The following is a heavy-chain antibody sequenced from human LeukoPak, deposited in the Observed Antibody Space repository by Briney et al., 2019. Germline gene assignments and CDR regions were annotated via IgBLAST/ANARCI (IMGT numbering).Heavy chain of an antibody. CDR3: AKISSCYYGSGSYIDY. D-gene: IGHD3-10*01. Sequence: PGGSLRLSCAASGFTFSSYAMSWVRQAPGKGLEWVSAISGSGGSTYYADSVKGRFTISRDNSKNTLYLQMNSLRAEDTAVYYCAKISSCYYGSGSYIDYWGQGTLVTVSS. J-gene: IGHJ4*02. CDR1: GFTFSSYA. V-gene: IGHV3-23*01. CDR2: ISGSGGST.